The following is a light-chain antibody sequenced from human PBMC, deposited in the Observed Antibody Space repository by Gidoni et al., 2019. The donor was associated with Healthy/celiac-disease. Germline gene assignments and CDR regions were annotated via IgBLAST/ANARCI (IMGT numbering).Light chain of an antibody. CDR1: QSVSSN. CDR3: QQYNNWTT. Sequence: EIVMTQSPATLSVSPGERATLSCRASQSVSSNLAWYQQKPGQAPRLLIYGASTRATSIPARFSGSGSGTEFTLTISSLQSEDFAVYYCQQYNNWTTFGHGTKVDIK. CDR2: GAS. J-gene: IGKJ3*01. V-gene: IGKV3-15*01.